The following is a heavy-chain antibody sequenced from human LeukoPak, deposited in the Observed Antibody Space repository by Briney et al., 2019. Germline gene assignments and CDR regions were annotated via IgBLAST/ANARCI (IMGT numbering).Heavy chain of an antibody. CDR3: ARQNDFRLDY. Sequence: GEPLKISCKGSGYTFSSYWIGWVRQMPGKGLEWMGITYPGDSDTRYSPSLQGQLTISVDTSVGTAYLQWSSLKASHTAIYYCARQNDFRLDYWGQGTLVTVSS. V-gene: IGHV5-51*01. D-gene: IGHD3-3*01. CDR1: GYTFSSYW. J-gene: IGHJ4*02. CDR2: TYPGDSDT.